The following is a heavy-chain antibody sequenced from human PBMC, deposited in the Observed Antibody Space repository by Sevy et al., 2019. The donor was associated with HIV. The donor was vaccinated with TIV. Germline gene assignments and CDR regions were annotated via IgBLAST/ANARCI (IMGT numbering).Heavy chain of an antibody. CDR1: GFTFSSYS. D-gene: IGHD3-22*01. V-gene: IGHV3-21*01. J-gene: IGHJ4*02. CDR3: ARSAYYYDSSGYYSTYYFDY. Sequence: GGSLRLSCAASGFTFSSYSMNWVRQAPGKGLEWVSSISSSSSYIYYADSVKGRFTISRDNAKNSLYLQRNSLRAEDTAVYYCARSAYYYDSSGYYSTYYFDYWVQGTLVTVSS. CDR2: ISSSSSYI.